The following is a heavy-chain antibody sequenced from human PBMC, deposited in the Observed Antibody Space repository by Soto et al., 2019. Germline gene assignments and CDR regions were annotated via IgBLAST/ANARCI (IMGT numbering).Heavy chain of an antibody. CDR1: GGSISSSGYY. Sequence: SETLSLTCTVSGGSISSSGYYWGWIRQPPGKGLEWIGSIYYSGSTYYSPSLKSRVALSVDTSKNQFSLKLSSVTAADTAVYYCARVTTPWGQGTLVTVSS. D-gene: IGHD1-1*01. J-gene: IGHJ5*02. CDR3: ARVTTP. V-gene: IGHV4-39*01. CDR2: IYYSGST.